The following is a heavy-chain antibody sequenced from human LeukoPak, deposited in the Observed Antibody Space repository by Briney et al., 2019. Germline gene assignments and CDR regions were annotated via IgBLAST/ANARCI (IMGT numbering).Heavy chain of an antibody. CDR1: GFSFSSYW. CDR3: TTLTKVVGRDY. CDR2: INTDGSST. V-gene: IGHV3-74*01. Sequence: GGSPRLSCAASGFSFSSYWMFWVRHGPGKGLGWVSRINTDGSSTSYADSVKGRFTISRDSAKNTLYLQMNSLRAEDTAVYYCTTLTKVVGRDYWGQGTLVTVSS. D-gene: IGHD2-15*01. J-gene: IGHJ4*02.